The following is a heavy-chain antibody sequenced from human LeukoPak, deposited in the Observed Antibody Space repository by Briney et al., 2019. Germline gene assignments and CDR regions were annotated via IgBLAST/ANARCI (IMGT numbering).Heavy chain of an antibody. J-gene: IGHJ4*02. CDR2: IRHDESDK. D-gene: IGHD6-13*01. V-gene: IGHV3-30*02. CDR1: GFTFSSYG. CDR3: ARVVEQQLDIFDY. Sequence: GGSLRLSCAASGFTFSSYGMHWVRQAPGKGLEWVAFIRHDESDKNYADSVKGRFTIPRDNAKNSLYLQMNSLRAEDTAVYYCARVVEQQLDIFDYWGQGTLVTVSS.